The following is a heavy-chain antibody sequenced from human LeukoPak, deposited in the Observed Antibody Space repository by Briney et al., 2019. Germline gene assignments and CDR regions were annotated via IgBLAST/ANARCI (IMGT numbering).Heavy chain of an antibody. J-gene: IGHJ6*02. CDR1: GFTFSDYN. CDR3: ARSIGLTGGGVDV. D-gene: IGHD3-9*01. CDR2: ITNGGSTI. V-gene: IGHV3-11*01. Sequence: GGSLRLSRAASGFTFSDYNMNWVRQVPGKGLEWVSYITNGGSTIHHADSVKGRFTISRDNAKKTLYLQMNSLRAEDTAVYYCARSIGLTGGGVDVWGQGTTVTVSS.